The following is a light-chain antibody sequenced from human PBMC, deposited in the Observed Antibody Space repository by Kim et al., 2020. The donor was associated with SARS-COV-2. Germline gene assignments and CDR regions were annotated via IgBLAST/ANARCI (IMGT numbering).Light chain of an antibody. Sequence: GQSITISCTGTSSDVGAYNSVSWYQQHPGRAPKLMIYEVSNRPSGVSNRFSGSKSGKTASLTISGLQAEDEADYYCSSYTSSSTWVFAGGTQLTVL. CDR1: SSDVGAYNS. V-gene: IGLV2-14*01. CDR2: EVS. CDR3: SSYTSSSTWV. J-gene: IGLJ3*02.